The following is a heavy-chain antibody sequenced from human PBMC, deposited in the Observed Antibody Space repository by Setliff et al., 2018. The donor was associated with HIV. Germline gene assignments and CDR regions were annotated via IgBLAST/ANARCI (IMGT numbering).Heavy chain of an antibody. CDR2: ISAYNGNT. V-gene: IGHV1-18*01. CDR3: ARAPKRVYYYGSGTYSHDAFDI. J-gene: IGHJ3*02. D-gene: IGHD3-10*01. Sequence: ASVKVSCKASGYIFISYGFSWVRQAPGQGLEWMGWISAYNGNTNYAQKLQGRVTMTTDTSTSTAYMELRNLRSDDTAVYYCARAPKRVYYYGSGTYSHDAFDIWGHGTMVTVS. CDR1: GYIFISYG.